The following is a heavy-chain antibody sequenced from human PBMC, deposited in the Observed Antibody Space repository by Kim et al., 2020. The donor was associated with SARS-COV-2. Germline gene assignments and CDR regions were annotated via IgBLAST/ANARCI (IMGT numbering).Heavy chain of an antibody. Sequence: SETLSLTCTVSGGSISSSSYYWGWIRQPPGKGLEWIGSIYYSGSTYYNPSLKSRVTISVDTSKNQFSLKLSSVTAADTAVYYCARGPLGYCSSTSCYAFDYWGQGTLVTVSS. J-gene: IGHJ4*02. CDR1: GGSISSSSYY. CDR3: ARGPLGYCSSTSCYAFDY. D-gene: IGHD2-2*01. V-gene: IGHV4-39*01. CDR2: IYYSGST.